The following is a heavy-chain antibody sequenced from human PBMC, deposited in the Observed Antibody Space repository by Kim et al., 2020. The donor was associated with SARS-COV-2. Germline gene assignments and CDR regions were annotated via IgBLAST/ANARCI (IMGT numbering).Heavy chain of an antibody. CDR3: ARVDLYDFWSGYRL. D-gene: IGHD3-3*01. V-gene: IGHV4-4*02. J-gene: IGHJ4*02. Sequence: NPSLKSRVTISVDKSKNQFSLKLSSVTAADTAVYYCARVDLYDFWSGYRLWGQGTLVTVSS.